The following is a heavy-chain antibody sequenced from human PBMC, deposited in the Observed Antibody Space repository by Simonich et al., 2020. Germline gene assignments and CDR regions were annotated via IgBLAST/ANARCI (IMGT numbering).Heavy chain of an antibody. Sequence: QVQLVQSGAEVKKPGASVKVSCKASGYTFTRYDINWGPQATGQGGEVRGWKKPNSGKPCHAPKFQGRVTNTRNTSISPAYMELSSLRSEDTAVYYCARTYSGSYYYFDYWGQGTLVTVPS. CDR3: ARTYSGSYYYFDY. CDR2: KKPNSGKP. J-gene: IGHJ4*02. CDR1: GYTFTRYD. V-gene: IGHV1-8*03. D-gene: IGHD1-26*01.